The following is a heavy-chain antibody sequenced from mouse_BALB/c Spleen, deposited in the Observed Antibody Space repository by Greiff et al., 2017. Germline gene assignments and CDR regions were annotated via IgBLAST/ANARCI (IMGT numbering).Heavy chain of an antibody. V-gene: IGHV14-3*02. CDR3: AREYYGNYAMDY. CDR1: GFNIKDTY. CDR2: IDPANGNT. J-gene: IGHJ4*01. D-gene: IGHD1-1*01. Sequence: EVKLVESGAELVKPGASVKLSCTASGFNIKDTYMHWVKQRPEQGLEWIGRIDPANGNTKYDPKFQGKATITADTSSNTAYLQLSSLTSEDTAVYYCAREYYGNYAMDYWGQGTSVTVSS.